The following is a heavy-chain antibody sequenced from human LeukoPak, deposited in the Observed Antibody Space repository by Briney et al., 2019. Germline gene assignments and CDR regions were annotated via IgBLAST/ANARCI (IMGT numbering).Heavy chain of an antibody. CDR2: FDPEDGET. D-gene: IGHD3-16*02. Sequence: EASVKVSCKVSGYTLTELSMHWVRQAPGPGIEWMGGFDPEDGETIYAQKFQGRVTMTEDTSTDTAYMELSSLRSEDTAVYYCATARITFGGVIAMPFDYCGHGTLFTVSS. CDR3: ATARITFGGVIAMPFDY. J-gene: IGHJ4*01. V-gene: IGHV1-24*01. CDR1: GYTLTELS.